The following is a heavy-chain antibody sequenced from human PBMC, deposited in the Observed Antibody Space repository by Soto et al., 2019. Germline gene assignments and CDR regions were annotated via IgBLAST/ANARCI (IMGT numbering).Heavy chain of an antibody. D-gene: IGHD6-19*01. V-gene: IGHV5-51*01. CDR3: ARLGIAVASTYGMDV. CDR1: GYKVSTWHNFTSYW. CDR2: IYPGDSDT. J-gene: IGHJ6*01. Sequence: PGESLKISCMGSGYKVSTWHNFTSYWIAWVRQMPGEGLEWMGIIYPGDSDTRYSPSFQGQVTISADKSINSVYLQWSSLKASDTAMYYCARLGIAVASTYGMDVWGKLTTVTVSS.